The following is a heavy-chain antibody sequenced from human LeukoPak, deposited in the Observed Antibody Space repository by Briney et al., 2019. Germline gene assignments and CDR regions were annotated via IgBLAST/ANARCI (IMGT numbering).Heavy chain of an antibody. CDR2: IIPIFGTA. Sequence: VASVKVSCKASGDTFSSYAISWVRQAPGQGLEWMGGIIPIFGTANYAQKFQGRVTITADESTSTAYMELSSLRSEDTAVYYCAGERADVEVYSGMDVWGQGTTVTVSS. D-gene: IGHD2-21*01. J-gene: IGHJ6*02. V-gene: IGHV1-69*13. CDR1: GDTFSSYA. CDR3: AGERADVEVYSGMDV.